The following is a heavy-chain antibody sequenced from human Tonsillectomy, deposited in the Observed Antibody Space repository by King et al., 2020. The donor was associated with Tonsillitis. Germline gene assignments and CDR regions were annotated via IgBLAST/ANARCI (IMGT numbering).Heavy chain of an antibody. CDR1: GFTFSSYG. V-gene: IGHV3-30*18. Sequence: VQLVESGGGVVQPGRSLRLSCAASGFTFSSYGMHWVRQAPGKGLEWVAVISYDGSNKYYADSVKGRFTISRDNSKNTLYLQMNSLRAEDTAVYYCAKGKYYYYMDVWGTGTTVTVSS. CDR3: AKGKYYYYMDV. CDR2: ISYDGSNK. J-gene: IGHJ6*03.